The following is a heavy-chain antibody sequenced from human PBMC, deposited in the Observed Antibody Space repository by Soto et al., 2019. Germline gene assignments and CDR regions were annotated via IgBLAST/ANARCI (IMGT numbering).Heavy chain of an antibody. Sequence: QVQLQESGPGLVKPSQTLSLTCTVSGGSISSGGYYWSWIRQHPGKGLEWIGYIYYSGSTYYNPSRESRVTISVDTSKNQFSLKLSSVTAADPAVYYCARVRNYGDYLAYWGQGTLVTVSS. CDR2: IYYSGST. CDR3: ARVRNYGDYLAY. CDR1: GGSISSGGYY. J-gene: IGHJ4*02. D-gene: IGHD4-17*01. V-gene: IGHV4-31*03.